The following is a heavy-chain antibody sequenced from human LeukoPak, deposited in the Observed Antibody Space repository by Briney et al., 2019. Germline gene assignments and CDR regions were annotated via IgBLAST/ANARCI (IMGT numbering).Heavy chain of an antibody. Sequence: GGSLRLSCAASVFIFSNFGMHWVRQAPGKGLEWVSFIRYDGSEKYYADSVKGRFTISRDNSKHTVYLQMNSLRPEDTAIYYCARMVRNQGDYWGQGTLVTVSS. CDR1: VFIFSNFG. J-gene: IGHJ4*02. D-gene: IGHD3-10*01. CDR2: IRYDGSEK. V-gene: IGHV3-30*02. CDR3: ARMVRNQGDY.